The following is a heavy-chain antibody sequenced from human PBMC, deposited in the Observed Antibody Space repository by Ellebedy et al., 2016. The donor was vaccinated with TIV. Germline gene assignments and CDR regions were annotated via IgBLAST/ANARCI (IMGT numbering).Heavy chain of an antibody. J-gene: IGHJ4*02. CDR1: GFTFSNYW. Sequence: PGGSLRLSCAASGFTFSNYWMHWVRQAPGKGLVWVSRINSDGTTTTYADSVRGRFTISRDNAKNTLFLQMNSLRAEDTADYYCARGYSGTYRLDYWGQGALVTVSS. V-gene: IGHV3-74*01. CDR3: ARGYSGTYRLDY. CDR2: INSDGTTT. D-gene: IGHD1-26*01.